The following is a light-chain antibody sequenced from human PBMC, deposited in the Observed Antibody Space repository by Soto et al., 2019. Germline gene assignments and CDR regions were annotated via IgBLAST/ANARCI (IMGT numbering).Light chain of an antibody. CDR2: EVT. Sequence: QSALTQPASVSKSAGKSIASSCTGSSSDVGIYNYVSWYQQHPGKVPKLIIYEVTSRPSGVSIRFSGSKSGNTASLTISGLQPEDEAYYYSSSYTTSSTRVFGTGTKVTGL. CDR1: SSDVGIYNY. J-gene: IGLJ1*01. CDR3: SSYTTSSTRV. V-gene: IGLV2-14*01.